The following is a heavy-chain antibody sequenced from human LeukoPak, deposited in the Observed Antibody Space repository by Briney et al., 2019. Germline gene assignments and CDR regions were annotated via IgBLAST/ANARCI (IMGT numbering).Heavy chain of an antibody. V-gene: IGHV1-2*02. Sequence: GASVKVSCKASGYTFTGYYMHWVRQAPGQGLEWMGWINPNSGGTNYAQKFQGRVTMTEDTSTDTAYMELSSLRSEDTAVYYCATGGWEHDAFDIWGQGTMVTVSS. D-gene: IGHD1-26*01. CDR2: INPNSGGT. CDR3: ATGGWEHDAFDI. CDR1: GYTFTGYY. J-gene: IGHJ3*02.